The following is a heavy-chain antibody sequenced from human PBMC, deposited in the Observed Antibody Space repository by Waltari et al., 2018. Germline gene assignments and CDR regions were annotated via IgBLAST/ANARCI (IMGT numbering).Heavy chain of an antibody. CDR1: GFTFRSSW. V-gene: IGHV3-74*01. D-gene: IGHD3-10*01. Sequence: EVQLVESGGGLVQPGGSLRLSCAASGFTFRSSWMHWVRQAPGKGLLWVSRINSDGSGTSYADSVKGRFTISRDNAKNTLYLQMNSLRAEDTAVYYCGRREGSVTMVRGIDYWGQGTLVTVSS. J-gene: IGHJ4*02. CDR3: GRREGSVTMVRGIDY. CDR2: INSDGSGT.